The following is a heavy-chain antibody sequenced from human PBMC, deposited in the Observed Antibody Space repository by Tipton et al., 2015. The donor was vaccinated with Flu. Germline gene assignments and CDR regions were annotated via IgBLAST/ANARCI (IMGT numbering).Heavy chain of an antibody. CDR3: AKDRLYGSGSYYPQD. CDR1: GFTFSTYA. V-gene: IGHV3-30*18. Sequence: QLVQSGGGVVQPGRSLRLSCAASGFTFSTYAMHWVRQAPGKGLECVSFSPYDASNYYADSVKGRFTISRDNSENTLYLQMNNLRTEDTAVYYCAKDRLYGSGSYYPQDWGQGTLVTVSS. D-gene: IGHD3-10*01. J-gene: IGHJ4*02. CDR2: SPYDASN.